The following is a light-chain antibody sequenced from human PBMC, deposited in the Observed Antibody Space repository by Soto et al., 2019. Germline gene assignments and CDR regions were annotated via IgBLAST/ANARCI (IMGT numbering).Light chain of an antibody. V-gene: IGKV3-20*01. Sequence: EIVLTQSPGTLSLSPGERATLSCRASQSVRNNYLAWYQQKPGQAPRLLIFGASDRATGTPDRFSGSGSGTDFTLTISRLEPEDSAVYYCQQFDDSVTFGQGTRLEIK. CDR2: GAS. CDR3: QQFDDSVT. CDR1: QSVRNNY. J-gene: IGKJ5*01.